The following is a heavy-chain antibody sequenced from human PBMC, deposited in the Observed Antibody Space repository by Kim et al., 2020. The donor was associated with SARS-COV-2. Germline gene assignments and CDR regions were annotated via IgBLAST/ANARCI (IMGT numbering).Heavy chain of an antibody. J-gene: IGHJ4*02. CDR2: IRASNGDV. CDR1: DSTFTKYG. CDR3: VTGDHYDF. V-gene: IGHV1-18*01. Sequence: ASVKVSCKASDSTFTKYGVTWVRQAPGQGLEWMGLIRASNGDVSYSQKFQDRVTMMTDTSTTTSYVEMRGLTPDDTAIYYCVTGDHYDFWGQGTMVSVSS. D-gene: IGHD2-21*01.